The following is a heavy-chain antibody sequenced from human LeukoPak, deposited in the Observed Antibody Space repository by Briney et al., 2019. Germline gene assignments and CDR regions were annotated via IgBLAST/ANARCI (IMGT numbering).Heavy chain of an antibody. CDR1: GFTFSNYA. CDR2: IRYDGSNK. V-gene: IGHV3-30*02. J-gene: IGHJ6*03. CDR3: AKDLQLASPYYYYYYMNV. D-gene: IGHD2-2*01. Sequence: GGSLRLSCAASGFTFSNYAMSWVRQAPGKGLEWVAFIRYDGSNKYYADSVKGRFTISRDNSKNTLYLQMNSLRAEDTAVYYCAKDLQLASPYYYYYYMNVWGKGTTVTVSS.